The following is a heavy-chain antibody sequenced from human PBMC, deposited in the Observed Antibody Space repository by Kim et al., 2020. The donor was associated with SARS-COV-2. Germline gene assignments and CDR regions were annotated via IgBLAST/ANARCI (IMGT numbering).Heavy chain of an antibody. CDR3: AKDDSSGYYFGYFDY. J-gene: IGHJ4*02. D-gene: IGHD3-22*01. V-gene: IGHV3-23*01. Sequence: DSVKSRFTITRDNSKKTLYLQMNSLGAEDTAVYYCAKDDSSGYYFGYFDYWGQGTLVTVSS.